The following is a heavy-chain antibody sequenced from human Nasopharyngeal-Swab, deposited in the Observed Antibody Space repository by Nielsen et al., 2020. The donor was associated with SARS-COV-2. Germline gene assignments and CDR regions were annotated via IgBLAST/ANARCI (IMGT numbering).Heavy chain of an antibody. CDR1: GFTFGDYA. J-gene: IGHJ4*02. Sequence: GESLKISCTGSGFTFGDYAMSWVRQAPGKGLEWLGFIRSKSLGGTTEYAASVKGRFTISRNDSKSTAYLQMDSLKTEDTAVYYCTRRNRLGEFFNLDYWGQGTLVTVSS. D-gene: IGHD3-10*01. CDR2: IRSKSLGGTT. V-gene: IGHV3-49*04. CDR3: TRRNRLGEFFNLDY.